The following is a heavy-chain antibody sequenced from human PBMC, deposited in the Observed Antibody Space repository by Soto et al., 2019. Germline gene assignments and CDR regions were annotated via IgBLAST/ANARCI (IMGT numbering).Heavy chain of an antibody. J-gene: IGHJ5*02. D-gene: IGHD6-13*01. Sequence: SETLSLTCTVSGVSISSSSYYWGWIRQPPGKGLEWIGSIYYSGSTYYNPSLKSRVTISVDTSKNQFSLKLSSVTAADTAVYYCARRYSSSWYSNWFDPWGQGTLVTVS. V-gene: IGHV4-39*01. CDR2: IYYSGST. CDR3: ARRYSSSWYSNWFDP. CDR1: GVSISSSSYY.